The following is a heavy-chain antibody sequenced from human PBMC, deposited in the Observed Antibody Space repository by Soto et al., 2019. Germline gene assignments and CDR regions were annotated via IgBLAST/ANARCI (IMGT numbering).Heavy chain of an antibody. Sequence: QVQLVQSGAEVKKPGSSVKVSCKASGGTFSSYTISWVRQAPGQGLEWMGRIIPVLGIANYAQKFQGRVTITADKSTSTAYMELSSLTSEDTAVYYCARDLGERGIAVDGTDYWGQGTLVTVSS. CDR3: ARDLGERGIAVDGTDY. D-gene: IGHD6-19*01. J-gene: IGHJ4*02. CDR1: GGTFSSYT. V-gene: IGHV1-69*08. CDR2: IIPVLGIA.